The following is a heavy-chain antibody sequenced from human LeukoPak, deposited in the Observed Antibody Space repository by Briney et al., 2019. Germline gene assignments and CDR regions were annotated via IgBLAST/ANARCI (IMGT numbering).Heavy chain of an antibody. J-gene: IGHJ4*02. Sequence: PGGSLRLSCAASGFTFSSYSMNWVRQAPGKGLGWVSYISSSSSTIYYADSVKGRFTISRDNAKNSLYLQMNSLRAEDTAVYYCARDYTALFDYWGQGTLVTVSS. CDR2: ISSSSSTI. CDR1: GFTFSSYS. V-gene: IGHV3-48*01. CDR3: ARDYTALFDY. D-gene: IGHD5-18*01.